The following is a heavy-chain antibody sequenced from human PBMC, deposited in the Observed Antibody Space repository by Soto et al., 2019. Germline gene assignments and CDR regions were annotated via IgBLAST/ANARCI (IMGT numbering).Heavy chain of an antibody. D-gene: IGHD6-13*01. CDR1: GGSISSGGYY. CDR3: ARAQHHLSSSWHNFDY. V-gene: IGHV4-31*03. CDR2: IYYSGST. Sequence: SETLSLTCTVSGGSISSGGYYWSWIRQHPGKGLEWIGYIYYSGSTYYNPSLKSRVTISVDTSKNQFSLKLSSVTAADTAVYYCARAQHHLSSSWHNFDYWGQGTLVTVSS. J-gene: IGHJ4*02.